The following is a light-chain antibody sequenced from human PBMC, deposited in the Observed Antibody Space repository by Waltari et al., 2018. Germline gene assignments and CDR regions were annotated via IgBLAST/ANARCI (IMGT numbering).Light chain of an antibody. V-gene: IGKV1-5*03. CDR3: QQYNSYSLLT. CDR1: QSISKW. CDR2: EAS. J-gene: IGKJ4*01. Sequence: DTRMTKSPSTLSASAGERVIISCRASQSISKWLAWYQQKHGKAPKLLFYEASTLQSGVPSSFSGTGSGTDFTLTISSLQPDDFATYYCQQYNSYSLLTFGGGTKVEIK.